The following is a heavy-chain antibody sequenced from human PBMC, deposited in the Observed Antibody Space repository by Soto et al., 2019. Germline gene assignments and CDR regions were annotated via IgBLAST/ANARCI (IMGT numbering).Heavy chain of an antibody. D-gene: IGHD6-6*01. Sequence: SETLSLTCAVYGGSFSGYYWSWIRQPPGKGLEWIGEINHSGSTNYNPSLKSRVTISVDTSKNQFSLKLSSVTAADTSVYYCARGGKAARRVWDYWSQGTLVTVSS. CDR2: INHSGST. J-gene: IGHJ4*02. V-gene: IGHV4-34*01. CDR3: ARGGKAARRVWDY. CDR1: GGSFSGYY.